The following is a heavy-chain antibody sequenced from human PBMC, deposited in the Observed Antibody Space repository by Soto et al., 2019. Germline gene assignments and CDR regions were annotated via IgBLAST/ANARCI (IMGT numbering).Heavy chain of an antibody. CDR2: LTFRGDYT. CDR3: AKLSTMGVVDS. D-gene: IGHD1-1*01. CDR1: GFTFSRYA. J-gene: IGHJ4*01. V-gene: IGHV3-23*01. Sequence: EVQLLESGGGLVQHGGSLRLSCAASGFTFSRYAMSCVRQAPGKGLAWLAGLTFRGDYTYYADSVKCRITLSRDKSRNRLDLQMNSLKVADTAVDYCAKLSTMGVVDSWGHGTPVTVSS.